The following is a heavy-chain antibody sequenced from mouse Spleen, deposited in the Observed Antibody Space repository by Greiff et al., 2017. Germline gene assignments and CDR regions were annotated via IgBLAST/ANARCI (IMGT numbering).Heavy chain of an antibody. Sequence: QVQLQESGPGLVAPSQSLSITCTVSGFSLTSYAISWVRQPPGKGLEWLGVIWTGGGTNYNSALKSRLSISKDNSKSQVFLKMNSLQTDDTARYYCARNCDGSSIYWYFDVWGTGTTVTVSS. V-gene: IGHV2-9-1*01. CDR1: GFSLTSYA. CDR3: ARNCDGSSIYWYFDV. D-gene: IGHD1-1*01. CDR2: IWTGGGT. J-gene: IGHJ1*03.